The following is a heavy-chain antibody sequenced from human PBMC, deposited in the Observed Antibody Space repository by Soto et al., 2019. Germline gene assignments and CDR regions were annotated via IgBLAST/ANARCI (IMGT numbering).Heavy chain of an antibody. CDR3: AKSCTGGWYSSCFDY. J-gene: IGHJ4*02. Sequence: EVQVLESGGGLVQPGGSLRLSCAASGFTFSSYAMSWVRQAPGQGLEWVSAISGSGDSTYYADSVKGRFTISRDNSKNTLYLQMNGLRAEDTAVYYCAKSCTGGWYSSCFDYWGQGTLVTVSS. CDR1: GFTFSSYA. D-gene: IGHD6-19*01. CDR2: ISGSGDST. V-gene: IGHV3-23*01.